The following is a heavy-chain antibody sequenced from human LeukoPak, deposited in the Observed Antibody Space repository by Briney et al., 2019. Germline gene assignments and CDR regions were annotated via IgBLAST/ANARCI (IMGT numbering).Heavy chain of an antibody. V-gene: IGHV3-30*04. CDR2: ISNDGSNK. J-gene: IGHJ4*02. CDR3: ARDHYDSSGYLFDY. CDR1: GFTSSSHA. D-gene: IGHD3-22*01. Sequence: GGSLRLSCAASGFTSSSHAMHWVRQAPGKGLDWVALISNDGSNKYYADSVKGRFSISRDNSKSTLYLQMNSLRAEDTAVYYCARDHYDSSGYLFDYWGQGTLVSVSS.